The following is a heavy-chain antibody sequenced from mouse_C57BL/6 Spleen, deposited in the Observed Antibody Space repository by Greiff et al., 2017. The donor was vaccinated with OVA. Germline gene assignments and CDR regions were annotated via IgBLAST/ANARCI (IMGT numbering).Heavy chain of an antibody. CDR3: AREVGHDGYEYAMDY. CDR2: INYDGSST. J-gene: IGHJ4*01. Sequence: DVQLQESEGGLVQPGSSMKLSCTASGFTFSDYYMAWVRQVPEKGLEWVANINYDGSSTYYLDSLKSRFIISRDNAKNILYLQMSSLKSEDTATYYCAREVGHDGYEYAMDYWGQGTSVTVSS. V-gene: IGHV5-16*01. CDR1: GFTFSDYY. D-gene: IGHD2-3*01.